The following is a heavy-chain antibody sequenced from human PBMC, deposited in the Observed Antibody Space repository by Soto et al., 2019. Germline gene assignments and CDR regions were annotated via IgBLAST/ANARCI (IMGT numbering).Heavy chain of an antibody. V-gene: IGHV5-10-1*01. CDR3: ARVYYDILTGSVFDY. D-gene: IGHD3-9*01. J-gene: IGHJ4*02. CDR1: GYSFTSYW. Sequence: GASLKISCKGSGYSFTSYWISWVRQMPGKGLEWMGRIDPSDSYTNYSPSFQGHVTISADKSISTAYLQWSSLKASDTAMYYCARVYYDILTGSVFDYWGQGTRDTVAA. CDR2: IDPSDSYT.